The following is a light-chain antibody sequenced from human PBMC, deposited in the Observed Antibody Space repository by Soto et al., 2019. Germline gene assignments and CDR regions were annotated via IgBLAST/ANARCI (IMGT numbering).Light chain of an antibody. CDR3: CSYAGSSPYV. V-gene: IGLV2-23*01. J-gene: IGLJ1*01. CDR2: EGS. CDR1: SSVVGSYNL. Sequence: QSALTQPASVSGSPGQSITISCTGTSSVVGSYNLVSWYQQHPGKAPKLMIYEGSKRPSGVSNRFSGSKSGNTASLTISGLQAEDEADYYCCSYAGSSPYVFGTGTKVNDL.